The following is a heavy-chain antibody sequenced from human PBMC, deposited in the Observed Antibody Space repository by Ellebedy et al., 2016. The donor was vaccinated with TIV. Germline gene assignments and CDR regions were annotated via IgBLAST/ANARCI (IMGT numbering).Heavy chain of an antibody. CDR2: INSDGSST. D-gene: IGHD2-15*01. Sequence: GESLKISCAASGFTFSSYWMHWVRQAPGKGLVWVSRINSDGSSTSYADSVKGRFTISRDNAKNTLYLQMNSLRAEDTAVYYCARGDIVGLMTVFDYWGQGTLVTVSS. V-gene: IGHV3-74*01. CDR1: GFTFSSYW. J-gene: IGHJ4*02. CDR3: ARGDIVGLMTVFDY.